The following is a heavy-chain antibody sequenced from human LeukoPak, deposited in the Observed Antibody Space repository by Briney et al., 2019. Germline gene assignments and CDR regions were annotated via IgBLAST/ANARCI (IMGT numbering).Heavy chain of an antibody. V-gene: IGHV3-30*03. CDR1: GFTFSSYG. D-gene: IGHD3-10*01. CDR3: ARSGMVRGVIFHYFDY. J-gene: IGHJ4*02. Sequence: QPGGSLRLSCAASGFTFSSYGMHWVRQAPGKGLEWVAVISYDGSNKYYADSVKGRFTISRDNSKNTLYLQMNSLRAEDTAVYYCARSGMVRGVIFHYFDYWGQGTLVTVSS. CDR2: ISYDGSNK.